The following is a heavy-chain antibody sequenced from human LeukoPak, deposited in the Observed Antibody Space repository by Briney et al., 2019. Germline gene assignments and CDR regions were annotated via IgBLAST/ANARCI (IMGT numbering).Heavy chain of an antibody. CDR3: ARGGDYYDSSGIPDAFDI. CDR2: ISAYNGNT. J-gene: IGHJ3*02. V-gene: IGHV1-18*01. CDR1: GYTFTSYG. D-gene: IGHD3-22*01. Sequence: GASVKVSCKASGYTFTSYGISWVRQAPGQGLEWMGWISAYNGNTNYAQKLQGRVTMTTDTSTSTAYMELRRLRSGDTAVYYCARGGDYYDSSGIPDAFDIWGQGTMVTVSS.